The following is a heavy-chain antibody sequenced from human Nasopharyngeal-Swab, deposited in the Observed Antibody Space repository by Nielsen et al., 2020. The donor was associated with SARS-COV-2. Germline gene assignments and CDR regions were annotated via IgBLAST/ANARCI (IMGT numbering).Heavy chain of an antibody. Sequence: SQTLSLTCAVYGGSFSGYYWSWIRQPPGKGLEWIGEINHSGSTNYNPSLKSRVTISVGTSKNQFSLKLSSVTAADTAVYYCATVDLDYWGQGTLVTVSS. V-gene: IGHV4-34*01. CDR3: ATVDLDY. D-gene: IGHD5-24*01. CDR2: INHSGST. CDR1: GGSFSGYY. J-gene: IGHJ4*02.